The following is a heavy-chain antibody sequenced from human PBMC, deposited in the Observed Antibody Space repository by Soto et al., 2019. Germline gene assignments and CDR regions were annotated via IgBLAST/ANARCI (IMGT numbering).Heavy chain of an antibody. V-gene: IGHV3-74*01. D-gene: IGHD3-16*01. CDR2: VNSDGDTT. CDR3: ASNYAYAEGYYFYGIDV. J-gene: IGHJ6*02. Sequence: EVQLVESGGGLVQPGGSLRLSCAASGFTFRNYWMHWVRQAPGKGLVWVSRVNSDGDTTYYADSVKGRFTISRDNAKNTLHLQMNSLGAEDTAVYYCASNYAYAEGYYFYGIDVWGQGTTVNVSS. CDR1: GFTFRNYW.